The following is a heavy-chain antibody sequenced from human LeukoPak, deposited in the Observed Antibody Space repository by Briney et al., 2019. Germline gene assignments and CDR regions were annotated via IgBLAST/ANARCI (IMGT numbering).Heavy chain of an antibody. J-gene: IGHJ5*02. CDR1: GGTFSSYA. Sequence: SVKVSCKASGGTFSSYAISWVRQAPGQGLEWMGRIIPILGIANYAQKFQGRVTITADKSTSTAYMELSSLRSEDTAVYYCARSAKVLLWFGELLPPWGQGTLVTVSS. D-gene: IGHD3-10*01. V-gene: IGHV1-69*04. CDR3: ARSAKVLLWFGELLPP. CDR2: IIPILGIA.